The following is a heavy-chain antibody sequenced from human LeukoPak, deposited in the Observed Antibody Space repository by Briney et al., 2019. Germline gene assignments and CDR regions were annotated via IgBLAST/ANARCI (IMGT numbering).Heavy chain of an antibody. CDR3: ARDPNIVSTVTLRAFDI. J-gene: IGHJ3*02. D-gene: IGHD5/OR15-5a*01. CDR1: GGSFSGYY. Sequence: SETLSLTCAVSGGSFSGYYWTWIRQPPGKGLEWIGEINHSGRTNYNPSLKSRVIISVDTSKNQFSLKVNSVTAADTAVYYCARDPNIVSTVTLRAFDIWGQGTMVSVSS. CDR2: INHSGRT. V-gene: IGHV4-34*01.